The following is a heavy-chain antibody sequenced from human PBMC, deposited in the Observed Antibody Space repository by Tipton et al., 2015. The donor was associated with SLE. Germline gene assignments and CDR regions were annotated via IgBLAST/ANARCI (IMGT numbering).Heavy chain of an antibody. CDR3: ARDLRFYGSGSRYYFDH. CDR2: IRYDETKE. V-gene: IGHV3-30*02. Sequence: GSLRLSCVASGFTFSISGMHWVRQAPGKGVEWVAFIRYDETKEYYADSVHGRFIISRDTSKNTLYLQMNTLRPEDTGFYYCARDLRFYGSGSRYYFDHWGQGTSVTVSP. D-gene: IGHD3-10*01. CDR1: GFTFSISG. J-gene: IGHJ4*02.